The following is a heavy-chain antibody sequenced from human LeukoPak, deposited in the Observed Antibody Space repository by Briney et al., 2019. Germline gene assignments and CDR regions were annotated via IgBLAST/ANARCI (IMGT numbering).Heavy chain of an antibody. Sequence: ASVKVSCKASGGTFSSYAISWVRQAPGQGLEWMGGIIPIFGTANYAQKFQGRVTITADESTSTAYMELSSLRSEDTAVYYCAPELAYCGGDCYSGWGQGTLVTVSS. V-gene: IGHV1-69*01. CDR2: IIPIFGTA. CDR1: GGTFSSYA. D-gene: IGHD2-21*01. J-gene: IGHJ4*02. CDR3: APELAYCGGDCYSG.